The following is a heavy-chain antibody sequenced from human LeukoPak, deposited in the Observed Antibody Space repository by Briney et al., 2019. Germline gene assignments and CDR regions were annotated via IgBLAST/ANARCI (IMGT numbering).Heavy chain of an antibody. J-gene: IGHJ4*02. V-gene: IGHV3-13*04. D-gene: IGHD5-18*01. Sequence: PGGSLRLSCAASGFTFSNYDMHWVRQATGKGLEWVSAISTAGDTYYPGSVKGRFTISRENAKNSLYLHMNRLRAGDTAVYYCTRGYRYGEIDYWGQGTLVTVSS. CDR2: ISTAGDT. CDR1: GFTFSNYD. CDR3: TRGYRYGEIDY.